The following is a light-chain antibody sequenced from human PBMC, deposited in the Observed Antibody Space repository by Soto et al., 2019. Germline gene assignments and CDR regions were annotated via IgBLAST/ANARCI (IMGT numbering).Light chain of an antibody. V-gene: IGKV1-12*01. CDR2: DAS. CDR1: QGISTW. J-gene: IGKJ4*01. CDR3: QQAKGFPLT. Sequence: DIQMTQSPSSVSASVGDRVTITCRASQGISTWVAWYQQKPGKAPNLLIYDASTLQSGVPSRFSGSGSGTDFTLTISSLQPTDFATYYCQQAKGFPLTFGGGTKVEIK.